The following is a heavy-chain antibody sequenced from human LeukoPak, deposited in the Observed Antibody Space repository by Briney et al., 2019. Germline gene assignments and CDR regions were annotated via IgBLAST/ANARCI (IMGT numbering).Heavy chain of an antibody. CDR3: ARNRGDPSYFDY. Sequence: GGSLRPSCTASGFTFNGYSMNWVRQAPGKGLEWVSSISTSSSYIYYADSVKGRFTTSRNNPKNSLYLQMNSLRAEDTAVYYCARNRGDPSYFDYWGQGTLVTVSS. CDR2: ISTSSSYI. CDR1: GFTFNGYS. V-gene: IGHV3-21*01. J-gene: IGHJ4*02. D-gene: IGHD4-17*01.